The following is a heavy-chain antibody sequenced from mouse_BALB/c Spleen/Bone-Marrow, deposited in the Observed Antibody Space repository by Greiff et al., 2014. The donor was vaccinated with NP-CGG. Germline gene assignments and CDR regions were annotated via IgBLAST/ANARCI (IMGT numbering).Heavy chain of an antibody. J-gene: IGHJ2*01. D-gene: IGHD1-1*01. V-gene: IGHV1-9*01. Sequence: VQLQQSGAELMKPGASVKISCKATGYTFSNYWIDWVKQRPGHGLEWIGEILPGSGTANYNEKFKGKATFTADTSSNTAYMQLSSLTSEDSALYYCARASVVPYYFDFWGQGTTLTFSS. CDR3: ARASVVPYYFDF. CDR1: GYTFSNYW. CDR2: ILPGSGTA.